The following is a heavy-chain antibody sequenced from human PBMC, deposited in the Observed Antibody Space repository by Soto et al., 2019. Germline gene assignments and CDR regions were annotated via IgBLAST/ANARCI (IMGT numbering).Heavy chain of an antibody. CDR2: VYRSGIT. D-gene: IGHD2-15*01. CDR1: GGSISSNY. Sequence: PSETLSLTCTASGGSISSNYWTWIRQAPGKGLEWIGYVYRSGITNSKPALKSRVFVSGDKPRNQFSLTLDSVTAADTAVYYCAREDMSWTYYFDDWGPGIQVTVSS. J-gene: IGHJ4*02. CDR3: AREDMSWTYYFDD. V-gene: IGHV4-59*01.